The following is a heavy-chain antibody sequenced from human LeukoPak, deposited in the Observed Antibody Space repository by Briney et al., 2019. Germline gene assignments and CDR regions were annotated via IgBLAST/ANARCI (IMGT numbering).Heavy chain of an antibody. CDR1: GSSFTSYW. CDR2: IYPGDCDT. CDR3: ARLGYCSGNSCRPFDY. D-gene: IGHD2-15*01. J-gene: IGHJ4*02. Sequence: GGSLEISCKGSGSSFTSYWIGGGRQMPGKGLEGRGIIYPGDCDTRYSPSFHGQVTISADKSISTAYLQWSSLKASDTAMYYCARLGYCSGNSCRPFDYWGQGTLVTVSS. V-gene: IGHV5-51*01.